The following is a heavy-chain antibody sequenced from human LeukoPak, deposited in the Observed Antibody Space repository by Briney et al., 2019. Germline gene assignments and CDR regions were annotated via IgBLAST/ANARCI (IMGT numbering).Heavy chain of an antibody. V-gene: IGHV4-30-4*08. CDR3: ARETAEWELPRLYYFDY. CDR2: IYYSGST. Sequence: SQTLSLTCTVSGGSIGSGGYYWSWIRQHPGKGLEWIGYIYYSGSTYYNPSLKSRVTISVDTSKNQFSLKLSSVTAADTAVYYCARETAEWELPRLYYFDYWGQGTLVTVSS. D-gene: IGHD1-26*01. CDR1: GGSIGSGGYY. J-gene: IGHJ4*02.